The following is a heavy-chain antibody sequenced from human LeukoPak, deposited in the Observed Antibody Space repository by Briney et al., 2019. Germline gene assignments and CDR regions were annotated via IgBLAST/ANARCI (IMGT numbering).Heavy chain of an antibody. CDR1: GFTFSNAW. D-gene: IGHD3-10*01. CDR3: AKDLYYYGSGSSVAFDI. Sequence: SGGSLRLSCAASGFTFSNAWMSWVRQAPGKGLEWVSAISGSGGSTYYADSVKGRFTISRDNSKNTLYLQMNSLRAEDTAVYYCAKDLYYYGSGSSVAFDIWGQGTMVTVSS. CDR2: ISGSGGST. J-gene: IGHJ3*02. V-gene: IGHV3-23*01.